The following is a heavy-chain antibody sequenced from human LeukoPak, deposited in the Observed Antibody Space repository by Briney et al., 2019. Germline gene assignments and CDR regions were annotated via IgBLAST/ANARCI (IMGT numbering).Heavy chain of an antibody. CDR1: GYTFTGYY. J-gene: IGHJ4*02. D-gene: IGHD6-19*01. V-gene: IGHV1-2*02. Sequence: ASVKVSCKASGYTFTGYYMHWVRQAPGQGLEWMGWINPNSGGTNYAQKFQGRVTMTRDTSISTAYMELSRLRSDDTAVYYCARDHVGSIGWYEGLGPFDYWGQGTLVTVSS. CDR2: INPNSGGT. CDR3: ARDHVGSIGWYEGLGPFDY.